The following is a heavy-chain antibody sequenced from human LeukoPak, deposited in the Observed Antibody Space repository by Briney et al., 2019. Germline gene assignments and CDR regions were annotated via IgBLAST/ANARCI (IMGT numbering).Heavy chain of an antibody. D-gene: IGHD6-13*01. CDR2: IYYSGST. CDR1: GGSISSYY. CDR3: ARLDGSNTDY. Sequence: SETLSLTCTVSGGSISSYYWSWIRQPPGKGLEWIGSIYYSGSTYYNPSLKSRVTISVDMSKNQFSLKLSSVTAADTAVYYCARLDGSNTDYWGQGTLVTVSS. J-gene: IGHJ4*02. V-gene: IGHV4-59*05.